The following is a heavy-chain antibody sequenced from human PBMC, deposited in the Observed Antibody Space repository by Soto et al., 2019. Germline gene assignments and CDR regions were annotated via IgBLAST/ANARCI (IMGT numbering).Heavy chain of an antibody. V-gene: IGHV1-18*01. Sequence: ASVKVSCKASGYTFTNYGISWVRQAPGQGLEWMGWISAYNGNTNYAQKLQGRVTMTTDTSTSTAYMGLRSLRSDDTAVYYCARVYYYDSSGYSYYFDYWGQGTLVTVSS. D-gene: IGHD3-22*01. CDR2: ISAYNGNT. CDR3: ARVYYYDSSGYSYYFDY. J-gene: IGHJ4*02. CDR1: GYTFTNYG.